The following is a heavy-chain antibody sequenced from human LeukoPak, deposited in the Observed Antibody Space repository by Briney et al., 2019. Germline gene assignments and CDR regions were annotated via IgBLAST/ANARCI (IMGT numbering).Heavy chain of an antibody. V-gene: IGHV1-69*13. D-gene: IGHD3-3*01. CDR1: GGTFSSYA. J-gene: IGHJ6*03. CDR2: IIPIFGTA. Sequence: GASVKVSCKASGGTFSSYAISWVRQAPGQGLEWMGGIIPIFGTANYAQKFQGRVTITADESTSTAYMELSSLRAEDTAVYYCARERGGGGFGVVIKRSYYYMDVWGKGTTVTVSS. CDR3: ARERGGGGFGVVIKRSYYYMDV.